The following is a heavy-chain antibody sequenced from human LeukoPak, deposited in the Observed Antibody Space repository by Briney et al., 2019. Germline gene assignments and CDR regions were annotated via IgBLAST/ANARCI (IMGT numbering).Heavy chain of an antibody. J-gene: IGHJ3*02. D-gene: IGHD1-26*01. V-gene: IGHV4-4*07. CDR1: GVSISSYY. Sequence: PSETLSLTCTVSGVSISSYYWTWIRQPAGKGLEWIGRIYSSGNTNYNPSLESRVTMSIDTSKNQFSLKLSSVTAADTAVYYCARERGNLRGDAFDIWGQGTMVTVSP. CDR2: IYSSGNT. CDR3: ARERGNLRGDAFDI.